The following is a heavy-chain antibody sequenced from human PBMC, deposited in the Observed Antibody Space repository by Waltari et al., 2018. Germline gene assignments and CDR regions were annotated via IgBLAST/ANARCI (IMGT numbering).Heavy chain of an antibody. CDR1: GFTFDSYA. J-gene: IGHJ4*02. CDR2: ISGSGSST. V-gene: IGHV3-23*01. CDR3: ATGRYTGYGYSDY. Sequence: EVQLLESGGGLVQPGGSLRLSCAASGFTFDSYAMNWIRQAPGKGLEWLSVISGSGSSTFYADSVKGRFTISRDKSKNTVYLQMNNLTTEDTAIFYCATGRYTGYGYSDYWGQGTLVVVSS. D-gene: IGHD5-12*01.